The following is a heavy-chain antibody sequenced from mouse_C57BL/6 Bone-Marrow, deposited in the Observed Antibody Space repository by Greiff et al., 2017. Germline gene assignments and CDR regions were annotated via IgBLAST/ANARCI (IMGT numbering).Heavy chain of an antibody. CDR1: GYTFTSYW. D-gene: IGHD1-1*01. CDR3: ARDGYYYGRGD. J-gene: IGHJ2*01. V-gene: IGHV1-69*01. CDR2: IDPSDSYT. Sequence: VQLQQPGAELVMPGASVKLSCKASGYTFTSYWMHWVKQRPGQGLEWIGEIDPSDSYTNYNQKFKGKSTLTVDKSSSTAYMQVSSLTSEDSAVYYCARDGYYYGRGDWGQGTTLTVSS.